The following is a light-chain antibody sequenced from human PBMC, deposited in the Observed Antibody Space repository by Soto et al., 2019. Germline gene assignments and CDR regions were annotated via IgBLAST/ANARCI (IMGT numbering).Light chain of an antibody. CDR1: QSVNIN. Sequence: EIVMTQSPATLSVSPGGRATISCRASQSVNINLAWYQQKPGQAPRLLIYDASNRATGIPARFSGSGSGTDFTLTISSLQPDDFATYYCQQTYSSPITFGQGTRLEIK. CDR3: QQTYSSPIT. CDR2: DAS. V-gene: IGKV3D-15*01. J-gene: IGKJ5*01.